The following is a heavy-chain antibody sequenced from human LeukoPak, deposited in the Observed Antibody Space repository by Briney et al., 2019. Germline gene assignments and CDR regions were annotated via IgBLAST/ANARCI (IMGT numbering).Heavy chain of an antibody. CDR2: ISSSGSTI. V-gene: IGHV3-11*01. J-gene: IGHJ4*02. Sequence: PGGSLRLSCAASGFTLSDYYMSWISQAPGKGLEWVSYISSSGSTIDYADSVKGRFTISRDNVKNSLYLQMSSLRAEDTAVYYCARRRDFFDYWGQGTLVTVSS. CDR3: ARRRDFFDY. CDR1: GFTLSDYY.